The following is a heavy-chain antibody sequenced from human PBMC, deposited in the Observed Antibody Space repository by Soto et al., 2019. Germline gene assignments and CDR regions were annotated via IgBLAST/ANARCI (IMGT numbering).Heavy chain of an antibody. CDR1: GLTFSKYW. Sequence: RLSCASSGLTFSKYWMTWVRQAPGKGLEWVANIKHDGSEQYYVGSVKGRFAISRDNAKNSLFLQMNSLRAEDTAVYYCASVPGSPGYHRLDFWGQGTKVTVSS. CDR3: ASVPGSPGYHRLDF. CDR2: IKHDGSEQ. V-gene: IGHV3-7*03. D-gene: IGHD5-12*01. J-gene: IGHJ6*02.